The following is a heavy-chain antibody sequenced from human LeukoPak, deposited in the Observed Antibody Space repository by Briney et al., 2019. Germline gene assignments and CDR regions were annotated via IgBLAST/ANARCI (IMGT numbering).Heavy chain of an antibody. CDR1: GYTFNNYD. CDR3: ARGLRTSGYSH. D-gene: IGHD3-22*01. J-gene: IGHJ4*02. Sequence: ASVKVSCKASGYTFNNYDMHWVRQAPGQGLEWMGIINPNDDSTSYAQKFQGRVTMTRDTSTSTVYVELSSLRSEDTAVYYCARGLRTSGYSHWGQGTPVTVSS. V-gene: IGHV1-46*02. CDR2: INPNDDST.